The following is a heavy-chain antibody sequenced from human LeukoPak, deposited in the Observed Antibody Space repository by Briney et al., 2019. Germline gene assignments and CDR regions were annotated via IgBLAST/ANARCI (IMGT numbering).Heavy chain of an antibody. CDR3: ARLQEGDQLGYCSSTSCYAWFDP. V-gene: IGHV4-38-2*01. D-gene: IGHD2-2*01. CDR2: IYHSGST. Sequence: SETLSLTCGVSGYSISSGYYWGWIRQPPGEGLEWIGSIYHSGSTYYNPSLKSRVTISVDTSKNQFSLKLSSVTAADTAVYYCARLQEGDQLGYCSSTSCYAWFDPWGQGTLVTVSS. CDR1: GYSISSGYY. J-gene: IGHJ5*02.